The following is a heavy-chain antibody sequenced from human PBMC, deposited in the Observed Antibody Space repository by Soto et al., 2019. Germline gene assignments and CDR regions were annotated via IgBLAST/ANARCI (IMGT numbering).Heavy chain of an antibody. CDR1: GFTFSSYA. CDR3: ARGGPASSEWFDP. V-gene: IGHV3-30-3*01. J-gene: IGHJ5*02. Sequence: QVQLVESGGGVVQPGRSLRLSCAASGFTFSSYAMHWVRQVPGKGLEWVAVISYDGSNKYYADSVKGRFTISRDNSKNTLYLQMNSLRAEDTAVYYCARGGPASSEWFDPWGQGTLVTVSS. CDR2: ISYDGSNK. D-gene: IGHD6-25*01.